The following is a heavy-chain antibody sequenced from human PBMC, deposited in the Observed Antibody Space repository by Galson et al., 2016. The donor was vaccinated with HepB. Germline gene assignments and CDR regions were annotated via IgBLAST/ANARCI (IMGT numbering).Heavy chain of an antibody. CDR2: IYSGGTT. CDR1: GFIVSSNY. Sequence: SLRLSCAASGFIVSSNYMSWVRQAPGKGLEWVSVIYSGGTTYYADSVKGRFTISRDNSKNTLYLQLNSLRAEDTAVYYSARGHYDILTGYYGALDYWGQGTLVTVSS. CDR3: ARGHYDILTGYYGALDY. D-gene: IGHD3-9*01. J-gene: IGHJ4*02. V-gene: IGHV3-53*01.